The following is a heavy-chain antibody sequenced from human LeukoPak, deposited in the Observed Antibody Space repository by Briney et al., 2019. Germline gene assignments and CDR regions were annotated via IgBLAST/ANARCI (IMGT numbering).Heavy chain of an antibody. J-gene: IGHJ1*01. CDR3: ARNLVGAAEAGQYFQY. V-gene: IGHV3-23*01. Sequence: GGSLRLSCAASGFTFSSYAMSWVRQAPGKGLEWVSAISGSGSRVYYTDSVKGRFTISRDKSKSTVYLQMNSLRAEDTAVYYCARNLVGAAEAGQYFQYWGQGTLVTVSS. CDR1: GFTFSSYA. CDR2: ISGSGSRV. D-gene: IGHD1-26*01.